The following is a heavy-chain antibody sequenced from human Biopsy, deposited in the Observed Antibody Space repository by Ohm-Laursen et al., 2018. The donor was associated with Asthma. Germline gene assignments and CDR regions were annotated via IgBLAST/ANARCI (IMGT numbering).Heavy chain of an antibody. CDR3: ARTYYDFLTGQVNDAFAL. J-gene: IGHJ6*02. V-gene: IGHV1-3*01. D-gene: IGHD3-9*01. CDR2: INAGDGNT. CDR1: GYTFIHFA. Sequence: SVKVSCKASGYTFIHFAIHWVRQAPGQRLEWMGWINAGDGNTKYSQKFQGRVTITRDTSASTAYMDLRSLRSEDTAMYYCARTYYDFLTGQVNDAFALWGQGTTVTVSS.